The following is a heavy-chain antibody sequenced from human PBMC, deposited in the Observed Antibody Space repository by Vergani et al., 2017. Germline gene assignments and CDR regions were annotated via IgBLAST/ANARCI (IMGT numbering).Heavy chain of an antibody. V-gene: IGHV3-33*01. J-gene: IGHJ5*02. CDR2: IWYDGSKK. Sequence: QVQLVESGGGVVQPGRSLRLSCAASGFTFSTYGMHWVRQAPGKGLEWVAVIWYDGSKKYYGDSVKGRFTISRDNSKNTLYLRMNSLSAEDTAVYYCARDGDFWSAYFSSTNWFDPWGQGTLVTVSS. CDR1: GFTFSTYG. CDR3: ARDGDFWSAYFSSTNWFDP. D-gene: IGHD3-3*01.